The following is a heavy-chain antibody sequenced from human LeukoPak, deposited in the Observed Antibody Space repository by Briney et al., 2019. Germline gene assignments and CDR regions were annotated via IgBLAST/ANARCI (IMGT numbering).Heavy chain of an antibody. Sequence: SETLSLTCTVSGGSISSSSYYWGWIRQPPGKGLEWIGSIYYSGSTYYNPSLKSRVTISVDTSKNQFSLKLSSVTAADTAVYYCARALDRGSNWFDPWGQGTLVTVSS. D-gene: IGHD3-10*01. CDR3: ARALDRGSNWFDP. CDR1: GGSISSSSYY. J-gene: IGHJ5*02. CDR2: IYYSGST. V-gene: IGHV4-39*07.